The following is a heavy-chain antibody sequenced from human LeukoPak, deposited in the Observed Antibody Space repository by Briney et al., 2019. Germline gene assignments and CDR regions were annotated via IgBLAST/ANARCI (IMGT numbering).Heavy chain of an antibody. J-gene: IGHJ4*02. D-gene: IGHD2-8*01. CDR3: AKDWANGDYIDY. Sequence: GGSLRLSCAASGFTFSDYGMHWVRQAPGKGLEWVAVVSYDGTNEKYADPVKGRFTISRDNSKNTLSLQMNSLRADDTAVYYCAKDWANGDYIDYWGQGTLVTVSS. CDR1: GFTFSDYG. CDR2: VSYDGTNE. V-gene: IGHV3-30*18.